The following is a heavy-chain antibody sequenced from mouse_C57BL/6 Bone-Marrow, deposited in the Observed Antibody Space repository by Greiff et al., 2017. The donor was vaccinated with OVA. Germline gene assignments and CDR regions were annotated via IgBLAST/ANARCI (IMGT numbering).Heavy chain of an antibody. CDR2: INPNNGGT. V-gene: IGHV1-18*01. Sequence: VQLQQSGPELVKPGASVKIPCKASGYTFTDYNMDWVKQSHGKSLEWIGDINPNNGGTIYNQKFKGKATLTVDKSSSTAYMELRSLTSEDTAVYYCARRVYYGSRGAMDYWGQGTSVTVSS. CDR1: GYTFTDYN. J-gene: IGHJ4*01. D-gene: IGHD1-1*01. CDR3: ARRVYYGSRGAMDY.